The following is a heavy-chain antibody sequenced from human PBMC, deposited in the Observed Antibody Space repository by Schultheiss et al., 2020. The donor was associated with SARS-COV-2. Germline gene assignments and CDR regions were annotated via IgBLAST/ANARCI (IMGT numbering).Heavy chain of an antibody. V-gene: IGHV3-66*02. CDR2: ISGSGGST. J-gene: IGHJ4*02. CDR1: GFTVSSNY. CDR3: ASPDYGSGSYESNY. Sequence: GGSLRLSCAASGFTVSSNYMSWVRQAPGKGLEWVSAISGSGGSTYYADSVKGRFTISRDNSKNTLYLQMNSLKSEDTAIYYCASPDYGSGSYESNYWGQGTLVTVSS. D-gene: IGHD3-10*01.